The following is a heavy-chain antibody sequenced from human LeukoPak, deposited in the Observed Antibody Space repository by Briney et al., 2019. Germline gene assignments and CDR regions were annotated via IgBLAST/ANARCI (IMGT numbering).Heavy chain of an antibody. CDR2: IYTSGST. J-gene: IGHJ4*02. D-gene: IGHD3-16*02. V-gene: IGHV4-4*07. Sequence: SETLSLTCTVSGGSISSYYWSWIRQSPGKGLEWIGRIYTSGSTNYNPSLKSRVTISVDTSKNQFSLKLSSVTAADTAVYYCARSTSYDYVWGSYRVGDYWGQGTLVTVSS. CDR1: GGSISSYY. CDR3: ARSTSYDYVWGSYRVGDY.